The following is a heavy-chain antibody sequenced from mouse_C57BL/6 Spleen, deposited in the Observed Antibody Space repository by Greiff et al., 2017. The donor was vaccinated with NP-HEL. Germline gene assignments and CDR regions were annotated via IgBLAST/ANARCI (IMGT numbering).Heavy chain of an antibody. D-gene: IGHD2-14*01. V-gene: IGHV14-2*01. CDR1: GFNIKDYY. Sequence: VHVKQSGAELVKPGASVKLSCTASGFNIKDYYLHWVKQRTEQGLEWIGRIDPEDGDTKYAPKFPGKATITADTSSNTAYLQLSSLTSEDTAVYYCAREGYPAWFAYWGQGTLVTVSA. CDR3: AREGYPAWFAY. J-gene: IGHJ3*01. CDR2: IDPEDGDT.